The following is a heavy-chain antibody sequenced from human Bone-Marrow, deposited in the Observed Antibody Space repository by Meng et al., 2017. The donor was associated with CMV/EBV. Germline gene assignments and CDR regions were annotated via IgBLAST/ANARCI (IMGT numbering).Heavy chain of an antibody. Sequence: GGSLRLSCAASGFTFSSYGMHWVRQAPGKGLEWVAVIWYDGSNKYYADSVKGRFTISRDNSKNTLYLQMNSLRAEDTAVYYCAKLQGEYYDFWSGPLDAFDIWGQGTMVTVSS. CDR3: AKLQGEYYDFWSGPLDAFDI. D-gene: IGHD3-3*01. CDR2: IWYDGSNK. CDR1: GFTFSSYG. J-gene: IGHJ3*02. V-gene: IGHV3-33*06.